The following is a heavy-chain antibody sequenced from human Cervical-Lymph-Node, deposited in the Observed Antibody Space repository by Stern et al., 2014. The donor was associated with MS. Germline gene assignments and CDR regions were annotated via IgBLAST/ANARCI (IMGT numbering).Heavy chain of an antibody. CDR3: ARVSYDFWSGYYPFDY. J-gene: IGHJ4*02. CDR1: GGSISSGGYY. D-gene: IGHD3-3*01. Sequence: QVQLQESGPGLVKPSQTLSLTCTVSGGSISSGGYYWSWIRQHPGKGLEGIGYLYYSGSTYYNPSLKSRVTISVDTSKNQFSLKLSSVTAADTAVYYCARVSYDFWSGYYPFDYWGQGTLVTVSS. V-gene: IGHV4-31*03. CDR2: LYYSGST.